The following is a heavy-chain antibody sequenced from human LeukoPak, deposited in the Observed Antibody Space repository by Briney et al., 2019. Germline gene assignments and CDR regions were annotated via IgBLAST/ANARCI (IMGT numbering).Heavy chain of an antibody. CDR3: ARDSGSYPPYFDY. CDR2: ISYDGSNK. CDR1: GFTFSSYA. Sequence: GGSLRLSCAASGFTFSSYAMHWVRQAPGKGLEWVAVISYDGSNKYYADSVEGRFTISRDNSKNTLYLQMYSLRAEDTAVYYRARDSGSYPPYFDYWGQGTLVTVSS. D-gene: IGHD1-26*01. V-gene: IGHV3-30-3*01. J-gene: IGHJ4*02.